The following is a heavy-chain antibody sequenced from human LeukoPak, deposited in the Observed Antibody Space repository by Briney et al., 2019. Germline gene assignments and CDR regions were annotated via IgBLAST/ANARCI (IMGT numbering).Heavy chain of an antibody. CDR3: ARLTWIQLGFDY. CDR1: GGSFSGYY. V-gene: IGHV4-34*01. Sequence: SETLSLTCAVYGGSFSGYYWSWIRQSPGKGLEWIGEINHSGSTNYNPSLKSRVTISVDTSKNQFSLKLSSVTAADTAVYYCARLTWIQLGFDYWGQGTLVTVSS. CDR2: INHSGST. D-gene: IGHD5-18*01. J-gene: IGHJ4*02.